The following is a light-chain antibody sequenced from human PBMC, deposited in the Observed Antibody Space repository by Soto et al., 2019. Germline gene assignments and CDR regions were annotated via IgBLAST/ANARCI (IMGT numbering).Light chain of an antibody. V-gene: IGLV2-14*03. CDR3: SSFTSSSTLV. Sequence: QSVLTQPASVSGSPGQSITISCTGTSSDVGGYSYVSWYQHHPGEAPKLMIYDVSNRPSGVSNRFSGSKSGNTASLTISGLQAEDEADYYCSSFTSSSTLVFGGGTKLTVL. CDR2: DVS. CDR1: SSDVGGYSY. J-gene: IGLJ2*01.